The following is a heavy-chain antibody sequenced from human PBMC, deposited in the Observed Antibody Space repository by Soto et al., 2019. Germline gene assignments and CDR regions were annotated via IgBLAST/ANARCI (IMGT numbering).Heavy chain of an antibody. Sequence: QVQLVQSGAEVKEPGDSVRVSCEASGYTFTAYYIHWVRQAPGQGLEWMGWINPKFGDTTYAQDFQGRLALTRDMSISTVYMDLSRLTSDDTARYYCARNMDYYYGPGSGNGHGVWGQGTTVNVFS. D-gene: IGHD3-10*01. V-gene: IGHV1-2*02. J-gene: IGHJ6*02. CDR2: INPKFGDT. CDR3: ARNMDYYYGPGSGNGHGV. CDR1: GYTFTAYY.